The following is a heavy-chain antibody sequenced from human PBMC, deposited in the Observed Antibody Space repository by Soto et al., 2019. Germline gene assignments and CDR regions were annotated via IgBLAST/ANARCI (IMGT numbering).Heavy chain of an antibody. J-gene: IGHJ4*02. CDR3: AKGLYRGRYFDY. Sequence: EVQLLASGGGLVQPGGSLSLSCAASGVTFSSYGMTWVRQAPGKGLELVSTISGSGGSTYYADSVKGQCTISRDNSKNTLYLQMNRLRAEDTAVYYCAKGLYRGRYFDYWGQGTRVTVSS. V-gene: IGHV3-23*01. CDR2: ISGSGGST. CDR1: GVTFSSYG. D-gene: IGHD1-26*01.